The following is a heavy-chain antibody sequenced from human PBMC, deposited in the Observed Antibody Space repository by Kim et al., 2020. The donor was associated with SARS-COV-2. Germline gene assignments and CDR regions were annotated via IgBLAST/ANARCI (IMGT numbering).Heavy chain of an antibody. CDR3: ARDLRKTAAGPLDAFDI. CDR1: GFTFSSYS. J-gene: IGHJ3*02. V-gene: IGHV3-21*01. Sequence: GGSLRLSCAASGFTFSSYSMNWVRQAPGRGLEWVSFISTSYGYIYYADSVKGRFTISRDNAKNSLYLQMNSLRAEDTAVYYCARDLRKTAAGPLDAFDIWGQGTVVTVSS. D-gene: IGHD6-13*01. CDR2: ISTSYGYI.